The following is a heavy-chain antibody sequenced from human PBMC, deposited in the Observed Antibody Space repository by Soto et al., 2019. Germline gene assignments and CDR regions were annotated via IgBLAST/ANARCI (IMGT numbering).Heavy chain of an antibody. V-gene: IGHV3-23*01. CDR1: GFIFSNYV. J-gene: IGHJ4*02. CDR2: ISVGGESS. D-gene: IGHD3-9*01. CDR3: AKDKGTGRKFFDY. Sequence: EVQLLESGGGLVQPGGSLRLSCAASGFIFSNYVMSWVRQVPGKGLEWFSAISVGGESSYYADSVKGRFTISRDNSKNTLYLQMNSLRVEDTAVYYCAKDKGTGRKFFDYWGQGTLGTVSS.